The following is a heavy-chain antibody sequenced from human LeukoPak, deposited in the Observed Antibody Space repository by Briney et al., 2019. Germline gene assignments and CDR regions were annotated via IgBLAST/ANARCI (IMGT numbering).Heavy chain of an antibody. CDR1: GGTFSSYA. V-gene: IGHV1-69*04. CDR3: AREVGAYCGGDRYSGFDY. Sequence: SVKVSCKASGGTFSSYAISWVRQAPGQGLEWMGRIIPILGIANYAQKFQGRVTITADKSTSTAYMELSSLRSEDTAVYYCAREVGAYCGGDRYSGFDYWGQGTLVTVSS. CDR2: IIPILGIA. J-gene: IGHJ4*02. D-gene: IGHD2-21*02.